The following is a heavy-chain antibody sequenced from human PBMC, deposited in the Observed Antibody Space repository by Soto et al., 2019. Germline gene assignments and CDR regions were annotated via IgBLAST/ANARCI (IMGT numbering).Heavy chain of an antibody. CDR2: ISYDGNNK. V-gene: IGHV3-30-3*01. J-gene: IGHJ4*02. Sequence: QVQLVESGGGVVQPGRSLTLSCAVSGFIIRHHAMHWVRQAPGKGLEWVAVISYDGNNKYYADSVKGRFTISKDISKSTLFLQMNSLRPEDSAVYYCARDSVAYSYGWYFDYWGLGTLATVSS. CDR1: GFIIRHHA. D-gene: IGHD5-18*01. CDR3: ARDSVAYSYGWYFDY.